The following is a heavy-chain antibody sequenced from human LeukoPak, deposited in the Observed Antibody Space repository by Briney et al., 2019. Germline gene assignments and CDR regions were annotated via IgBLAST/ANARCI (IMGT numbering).Heavy chain of an antibody. CDR1: GGSISSSNW. J-gene: IGHJ4*02. CDR3: ARLGLYYYGRVDC. D-gene: IGHD3-10*01. V-gene: IGHV4-4*02. Sequence: SGTLSLTCAVSGGSISSSNWWSWVRQPPGKGLEWIGEIYHSGSTNYNPSLKSRVTISVDTSKNQFSLNLSSVTAADTAVYYCARLGLYYYGRVDCWGQGTLVTVSS. CDR2: IYHSGST.